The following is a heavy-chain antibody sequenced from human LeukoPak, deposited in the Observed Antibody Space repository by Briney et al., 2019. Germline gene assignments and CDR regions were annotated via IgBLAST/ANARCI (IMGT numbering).Heavy chain of an antibody. CDR2: IWYDGSNK. CDR1: GFTFSSYG. V-gene: IGHV3-33*01. CDR3: ARETRSPPYYYYYGMDV. D-gene: IGHD3-3*01. J-gene: IGHJ6*02. Sequence: GGSLRLSCAASGFTFSSYGMHWVRQAPGKGLEWVAVIWYDGSNKYYADSVKGRFTISRDNSKNTLYLQMNSLRAEDTAVYYCARETRSPPYYYYYGMDVWGQGTTVTVSS.